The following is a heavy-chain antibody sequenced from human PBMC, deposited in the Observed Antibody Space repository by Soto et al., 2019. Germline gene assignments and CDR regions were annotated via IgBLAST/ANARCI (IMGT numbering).Heavy chain of an antibody. CDR1: GFTFRSSG. J-gene: IGHJ4*02. Sequence: QVQLVESGGGVVQPGRSLRLSCSASGFTFRSSGIHWVLQAPGKGLEWVAVISYDGRNEYYADSVRGRFTISRDSSKNTLYLQMNSLRAEDTAVYYCAKDRSRTWSFDYWGQGTLVTVSS. D-gene: IGHD2-2*01. V-gene: IGHV3-30*18. CDR2: ISYDGRNE. CDR3: AKDRSRTWSFDY.